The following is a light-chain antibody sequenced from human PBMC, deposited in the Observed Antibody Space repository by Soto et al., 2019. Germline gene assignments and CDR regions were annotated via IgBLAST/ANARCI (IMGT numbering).Light chain of an antibody. CDR2: EVS. V-gene: IGLV2-14*01. J-gene: IGLJ3*02. CDR1: SSEVGGHNY. CDR3: SSYTSVSTWV. Sequence: QSALTQPASVSGSPGQSITISCTGTSSEVGGHNYVSWYRQEPGKAPKLRIYEVSNRPAGVSNRFSGSKSDNTASLTISGRQAEDEADYYCSSYTSVSTWVFGGGTKVPVL.